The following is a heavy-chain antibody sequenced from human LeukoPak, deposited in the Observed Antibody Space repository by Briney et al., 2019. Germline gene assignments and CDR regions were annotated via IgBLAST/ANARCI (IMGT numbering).Heavy chain of an antibody. CDR1: GFTFSTYW. J-gene: IGHJ6*03. V-gene: IGHV3-7*01. CDR3: ARVGAATFYWYYMDV. CDR2: IKQDGSDK. Sequence: GGSLRLSCAASGFTFSTYWMSWVRQAPGKGLEWVANIKQDGSDKYYVDSLKGRFTVSRDNAKNSLYLQINSLRVGDTAVYFCARVGAATFYWYYMDVWGKGTTVTVSS. D-gene: IGHD2-15*01.